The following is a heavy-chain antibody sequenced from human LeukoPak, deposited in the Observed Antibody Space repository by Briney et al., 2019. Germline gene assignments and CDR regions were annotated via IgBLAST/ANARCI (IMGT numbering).Heavy chain of an antibody. CDR3: ARAVRSGYYPIFDY. J-gene: IGHJ4*02. Sequence: SETLSLTCTVSGGSISSYYWSWIRQPAGKGLEWIGYIYYSGSTNYNPSLKSRVTISVDTSKNQFSLKLSSVTAADTAVYYCARAVRSGYYPIFDYWGQGTLVTVSS. D-gene: IGHD3-3*01. CDR1: GGSISSYY. CDR2: IYYSGST. V-gene: IGHV4-59*01.